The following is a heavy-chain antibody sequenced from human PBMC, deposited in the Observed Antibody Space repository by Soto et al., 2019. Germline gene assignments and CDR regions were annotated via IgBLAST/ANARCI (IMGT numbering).Heavy chain of an antibody. Sequence: ASVKVSCKASGYTFTGYYMHWVRQAPGQGLEWMGWINPNSGGTNYAQKFQGRVTMTRDTSISTAYMELSRLRSDDTAVYYCARGSPYDFWSGYYSTGMDVWGQGTTVTGSS. D-gene: IGHD3-3*01. CDR3: ARGSPYDFWSGYYSTGMDV. CDR1: GYTFTGYY. CDR2: INPNSGGT. V-gene: IGHV1-2*02. J-gene: IGHJ6*02.